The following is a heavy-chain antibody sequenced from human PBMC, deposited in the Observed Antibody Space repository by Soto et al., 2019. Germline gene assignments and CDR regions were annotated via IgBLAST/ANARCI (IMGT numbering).Heavy chain of an antibody. CDR1: GEAFSGYY. CDR2: INHSGST. CDR3: ARGAYRRGSFDY. J-gene: IGHJ4*02. Sequence: SESLALTCPVDGEAFSGYYWSWIRQTPGTGLEWIGEINHSGSTNYNPSLKSRVAISVDTSKNQFSLKLSSVTAADTAVYSCARGAYRRGSFDYGGQGTLVNVSS. V-gene: IGHV4-34*01. D-gene: IGHD6-19*01.